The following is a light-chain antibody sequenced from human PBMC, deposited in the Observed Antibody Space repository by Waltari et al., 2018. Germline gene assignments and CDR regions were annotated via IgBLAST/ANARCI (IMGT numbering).Light chain of an antibody. CDR3: QQYNDWPLT. V-gene: IGKV3D-15*01. CDR2: GAS. J-gene: IGKJ4*01. Sequence: EIVMMQSPATLSVSPGEGATLSCRASQSVRSKLAWYQQKPGQTPRLLIYGASTRATGIPDRFSGSGSETEFTLTISSLQSEDFAVYYCQQYNDWPLTFGGGTKVEIK. CDR1: QSVRSK.